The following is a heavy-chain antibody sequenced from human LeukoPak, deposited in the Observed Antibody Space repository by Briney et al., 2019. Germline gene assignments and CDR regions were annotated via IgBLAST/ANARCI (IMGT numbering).Heavy chain of an antibody. J-gene: IGHJ6*02. CDR2: IIPIFGTA. V-gene: IGHV1-69*13. CDR3: ARGGHIVVVPAAMRRRDYYYGMDV. D-gene: IGHD2-2*01. Sequence: SVKVSCKASGATFSSYAISWVRQAPGQGLEWMGGIIPIFGTANYAQKFQGRVTITADESTSTAYMELSSLRSEDTAVYYCARGGHIVVVPAAMRRRDYYYGMDVWGQGTTVTVSS. CDR1: GATFSSYA.